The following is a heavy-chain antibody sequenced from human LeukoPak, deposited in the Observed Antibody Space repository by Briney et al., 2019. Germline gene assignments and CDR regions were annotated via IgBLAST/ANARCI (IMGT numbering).Heavy chain of an antibody. V-gene: IGHV4-39*01. J-gene: IGHJ4*02. CDR2: VFYSGST. CDR3: ARHKLRIAAAGRFDY. CDR1: GGSISTNNYY. Sequence: SETLSLTCTVSGGSISTNNYYWGWIRQPPGRGLEWIGIVFYSGSTYFNPSLKSRVTISVDTSKNQFSLKLSSVTAADTAVYYCARHKLRIAAAGRFDYWGQGTLVTVSS. D-gene: IGHD6-13*01.